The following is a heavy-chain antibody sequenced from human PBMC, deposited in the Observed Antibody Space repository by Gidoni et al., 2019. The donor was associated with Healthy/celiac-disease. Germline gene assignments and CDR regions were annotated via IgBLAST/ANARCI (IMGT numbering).Heavy chain of an antibody. Sequence: QVQLQQWGAGLLKPSETLSLTCAVYGGSFSGYYWSWIRQPPGKGLEWIGEINHRGSTNYNPSLKSRVTISVDTSKNQFSLKLSSVTAADTAVYYCARVAGWYFIPYYGMDVWGQGTTVTVSS. D-gene: IGHD6-19*01. CDR3: ARVAGWYFIPYYGMDV. V-gene: IGHV4-34*01. J-gene: IGHJ6*02. CDR1: GGSFSGYY. CDR2: INHRGST.